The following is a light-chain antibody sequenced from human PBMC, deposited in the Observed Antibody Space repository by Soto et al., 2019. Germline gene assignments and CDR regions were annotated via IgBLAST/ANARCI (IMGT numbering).Light chain of an antibody. CDR3: QQLNSYPLT. CDR1: QGMSGY. V-gene: IGKV1-9*01. Sequence: DIQLTQSPSFLSASVGDRVTITCRASQGMSGYLAWYQQKPGKAPKLLIYAASTLQSGVPSRFSGSGSGTEFTLTISSLQPEDFATYYCQQLNSYPLTFGGGTKVEIK. J-gene: IGKJ4*01. CDR2: AAS.